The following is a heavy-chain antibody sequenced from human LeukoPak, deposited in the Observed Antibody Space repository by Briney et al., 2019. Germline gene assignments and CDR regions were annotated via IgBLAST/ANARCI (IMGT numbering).Heavy chain of an antibody. CDR1: GFTVSTNY. Sequence: PGGSLRLSCAASGFTVSTNYMSWVRQAPGKGLEWVSVIYSGGSTYYADSVKGRFTISRGNSKNTLYLQMNSLRAEDTAVYYCARARSSVPGYFALWGRGTLVTVSS. CDR2: IYSGGST. D-gene: IGHD6-6*01. J-gene: IGHJ2*01. V-gene: IGHV3-53*01. CDR3: ARARSSVPGYFAL.